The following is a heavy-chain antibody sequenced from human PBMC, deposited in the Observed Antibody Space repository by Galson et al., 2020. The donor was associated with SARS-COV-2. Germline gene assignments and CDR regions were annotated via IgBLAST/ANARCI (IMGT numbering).Heavy chain of an antibody. Sequence: SETLSLTCTVSGDSISSSTYFWRWIRQPPGKGLEWIGSIYYTGSTYSNPSLKSRVTISVDTSKNHFSLNLGSVTAADTAFYYCARGLTYWGHGTLVTVSS. D-gene: IGHD2-21*02. CDR2: IYYTGST. CDR1: GDSISSSTYF. CDR3: ARGLTY. J-gene: IGHJ4*01. V-gene: IGHV4-39*07.